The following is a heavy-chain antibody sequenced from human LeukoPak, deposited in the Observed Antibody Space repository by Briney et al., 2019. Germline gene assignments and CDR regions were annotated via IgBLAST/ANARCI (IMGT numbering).Heavy chain of an antibody. Sequence: SETLSLTCTVSGDSISGYFWSWIRQPAGKGLEWLGRMHADGDSNYNPSLKSRITLSFDTPENQFSLTLTSVTAADTAVYFCARAPSGCGGTCAFDSWGQGTLVTVSS. D-gene: IGHD2-15*01. CDR2: MHADGDS. V-gene: IGHV4-4*07. CDR1: GDSISGYF. J-gene: IGHJ4*02. CDR3: ARAPSGCGGTCAFDS.